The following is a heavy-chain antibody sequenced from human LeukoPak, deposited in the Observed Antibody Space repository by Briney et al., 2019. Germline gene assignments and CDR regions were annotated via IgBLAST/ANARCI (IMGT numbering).Heavy chain of an antibody. J-gene: IGHJ4*02. CDR1: GGSISSYY. Sequence: KPSETLSLTYTVSGGSISSYYWSWIRQPPGKGLERIGYIYYSGSTNYNPSLKSRVTISVDTSKNQLSLKLSSVTAADTAVYYCARVRRSAVAGLWLDYWGQGTLVTVSS. CDR2: IYYSGST. CDR3: ARVRRSAVAGLWLDY. V-gene: IGHV4-59*01. D-gene: IGHD6-19*01.